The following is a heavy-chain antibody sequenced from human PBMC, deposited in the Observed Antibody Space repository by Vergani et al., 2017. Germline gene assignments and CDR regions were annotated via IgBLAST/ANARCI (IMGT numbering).Heavy chain of an antibody. V-gene: IGHV3-9*01. D-gene: IGHD2-2*01. CDR1: GFTFDDYA. CDR3: ARLGYCSSTSCKAFDI. Sequence: EVQMVESGGGLVQPGRSLRLSCAASGFTFDDYAMHWVRQAPGKGLEWVSGISWNSGSIGYADSVKGRFTISRDNAKNSLYLQMNSLRAEDTAVYYCARLGYCSSTSCKAFDIWGQGTMVTVSS. J-gene: IGHJ3*02. CDR2: ISWNSGSI.